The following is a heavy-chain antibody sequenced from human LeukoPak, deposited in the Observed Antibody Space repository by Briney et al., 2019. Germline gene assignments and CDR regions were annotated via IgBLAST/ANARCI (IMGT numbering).Heavy chain of an antibody. V-gene: IGHV4-39*01. CDR3: ARLDYYDSKYYFDY. D-gene: IGHD3-22*01. J-gene: IGHJ4*02. Sequence: PSETLSLTCTVSGGSISTSFYYWGWIRQPPGKGLEWIGSIYYSGTTYYNPSLRSRVTISIDTSKNQFSLKLRSVTAADTAVYYCARLDYYDSKYYFDYWGQGTLVTVSS. CDR2: IYYSGTT. CDR1: GGSISTSFYY.